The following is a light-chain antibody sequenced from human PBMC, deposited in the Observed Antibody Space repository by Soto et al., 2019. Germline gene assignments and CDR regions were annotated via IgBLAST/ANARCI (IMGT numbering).Light chain of an antibody. CDR1: QGISSY. CDR3: QQYNKWPPLT. Sequence: AIRMTQSPSSLSASTGDRVTITCGASQGISSYLAWYQQKPGKAPKLLIYAASTLQSGVPSRFSGSGSGTEFTLTISSLQSEDFAVYYCQQYNKWPPLTFGQGTRLEIK. J-gene: IGKJ5*01. CDR2: AAS. V-gene: IGKV1-8*01.